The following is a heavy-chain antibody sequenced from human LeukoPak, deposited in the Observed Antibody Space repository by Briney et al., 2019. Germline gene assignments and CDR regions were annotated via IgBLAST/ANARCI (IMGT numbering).Heavy chain of an antibody. Sequence: GRSLRLSCAASGFTFSSYGMHWVRQAPGKGLEWVAVIWYDGSNKYYADSVKGRFTISRDNSKNTLYLQMNSLRAEDTVVYYCARPYLGYCSGGSCYRPDYFDYWGQGTLVTVSS. D-gene: IGHD2-15*01. CDR3: ARPYLGYCSGGSCYRPDYFDY. J-gene: IGHJ4*02. CDR2: IWYDGSNK. V-gene: IGHV3-33*01. CDR1: GFTFSSYG.